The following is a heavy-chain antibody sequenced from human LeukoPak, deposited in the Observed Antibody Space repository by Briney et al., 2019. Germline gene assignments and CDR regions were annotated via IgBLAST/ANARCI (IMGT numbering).Heavy chain of an antibody. CDR2: ISYDGSNK. Sequence: GGSLRLSCAASGFTFSSYAMHWVRQAPGKGLEWVAVISYDGSNKYYADSVKGRFTISRDNSKNTLYLQMNSLRAEDTAEYYCAKVLSIAVAFDYWGQGTLVTVSS. CDR1: GFTFSSYA. J-gene: IGHJ4*02. CDR3: AKVLSIAVAFDY. D-gene: IGHD6-19*01. V-gene: IGHV3-30*18.